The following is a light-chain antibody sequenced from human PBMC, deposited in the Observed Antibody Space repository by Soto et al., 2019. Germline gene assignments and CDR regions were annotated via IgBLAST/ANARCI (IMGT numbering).Light chain of an antibody. Sequence: EIVMTQSLATLSVSPGERATLSCRASQSVSGNLAWYQQKPGQAPRLLIYGASTRATGIPARFSGSGSGTEFTLTISSLQSEDFAVYYCQQYNNWPREFGQGTKVEIK. CDR2: GAS. CDR1: QSVSGN. CDR3: QQYNNWPRE. V-gene: IGKV3-15*01. J-gene: IGKJ1*01.